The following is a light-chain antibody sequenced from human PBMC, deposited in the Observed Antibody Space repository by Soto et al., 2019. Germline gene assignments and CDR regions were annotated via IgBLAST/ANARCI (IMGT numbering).Light chain of an antibody. CDR2: GNI. CDR3: QSYDSSLSAYV. CDR1: SSNLGADYD. V-gene: IGLV1-40*01. Sequence: QSVLTQPPSVSGAPGQRVTISCTGSSSNLGADYDVPWYQVLPGTAPKLLIYGNIKRPSGVPDRFFGSKSATSASLAIAGLQAEDEADYYCQSYDSSLSAYVFGAGTKVTVL. J-gene: IGLJ1*01.